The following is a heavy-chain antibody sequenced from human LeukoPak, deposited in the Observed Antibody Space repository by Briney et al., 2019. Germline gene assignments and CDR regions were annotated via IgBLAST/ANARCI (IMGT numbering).Heavy chain of an antibody. V-gene: IGHV3-11*01. CDR2: ISSSGNTI. J-gene: IGHJ3*02. D-gene: IGHD5-24*01. Sequence: NAGGSLRLSCAASGFTFRDYYMNWIRQAPGKGLEWVSYISSSGNTIFYADSVKGRFTISRDNAKNSLYLQMNSLRAEDTAVYYCASTRDGYNPGAFDIWGQGTMVTVSS. CDR1: GFTFRDYY. CDR3: ASTRDGYNPGAFDI.